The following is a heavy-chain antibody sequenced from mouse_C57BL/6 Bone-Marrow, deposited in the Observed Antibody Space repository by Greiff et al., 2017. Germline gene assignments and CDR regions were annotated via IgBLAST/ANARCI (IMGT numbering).Heavy chain of an antibody. V-gene: IGHV1-69*01. CDR3: AREGSSSYWYFDV. CDR1: GYTFTSYW. Sequence: VQLQQPGAELVMPGASVKLSCKASGYTFTSYWMHWVKQRPGQGLEWIGEIDPSDSYTNSNQKFKGKSTLTVDKSSSTAYMQLSSLTSEDSAVYYCAREGSSSYWYFDVWGTGTTVTGSS. CDR2: IDPSDSYT. J-gene: IGHJ1*03. D-gene: IGHD1-1*01.